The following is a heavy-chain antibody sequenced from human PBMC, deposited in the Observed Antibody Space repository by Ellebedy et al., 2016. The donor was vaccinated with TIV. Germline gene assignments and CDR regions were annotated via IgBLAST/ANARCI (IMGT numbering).Heavy chain of an antibody. CDR2: IHYSGSA. CDR3: ARDPALPRGRFDT. J-gene: IGHJ5*02. Sequence: MPSETLSLTCTVSGGSISTSDYYWNWIRQPPGKGLEWIGSIHYSGSAYYNPSLKSRVTVSVDTSKNQFSLNLSSVTAADTAVYYCARDPALPRGRFDTWGQGTLVTVSS. V-gene: IGHV4-39*07. CDR1: GGSISTSDYY.